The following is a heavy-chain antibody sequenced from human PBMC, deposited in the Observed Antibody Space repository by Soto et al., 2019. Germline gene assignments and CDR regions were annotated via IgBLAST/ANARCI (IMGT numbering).Heavy chain of an antibody. Sequence: QITLKESGPTLVKPTQTLTLTCTFSGFSLTTRGVGVGWIRQPPGKALECLALIYWDDDKRYSPSLQSRLSITTDTSINQVVLTMTNVDPVDTATYYCAHIPNYYQYDWFDPWGQGTLVSVSS. CDR1: GFSLTTRGVG. CDR3: AHIPNYYQYDWFDP. J-gene: IGHJ5*02. CDR2: IYWDDDK. D-gene: IGHD3-16*01. V-gene: IGHV2-5*02.